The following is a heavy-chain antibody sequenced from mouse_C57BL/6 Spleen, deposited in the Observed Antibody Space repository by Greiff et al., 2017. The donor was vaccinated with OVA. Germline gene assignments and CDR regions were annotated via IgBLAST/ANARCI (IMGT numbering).Heavy chain of an antibody. CDR3: ARGIDDGYQFDY. J-gene: IGHJ2*01. CDR1: GYTFTSYW. Sequence: QVQLQQSGAELVKPGASVKLSCKASGYTFTSYWMQWVKQRPGQGLEWIGEIDPSDSYTNYNQKFKGKATLTVDTSSSTAYMQLSRLTSEDSAVYYCARGIDDGYQFDYWGQGTTLTVSA. CDR2: IDPSDSYT. D-gene: IGHD2-3*01. V-gene: IGHV1-50*01.